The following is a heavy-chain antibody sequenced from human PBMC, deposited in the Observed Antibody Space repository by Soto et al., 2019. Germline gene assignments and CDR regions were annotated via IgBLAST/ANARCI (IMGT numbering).Heavy chain of an antibody. CDR1: GYTFTGYY. CDR3: ARDSPAGYCSGGSCYSGMFDY. CDR2: INPNSGGT. V-gene: IGHV1-2*04. D-gene: IGHD2-15*01. J-gene: IGHJ4*02. Sequence: GASVKVSCKASGYTFTGYYMHWVRQAPGQGLEWMGWINPNSGGTNYAQKFQGWVTMTRDTSISTAYMELSRLRSDDTAVHYCARDSPAGYCSGGSCYSGMFDYWGQGTLVTFSS.